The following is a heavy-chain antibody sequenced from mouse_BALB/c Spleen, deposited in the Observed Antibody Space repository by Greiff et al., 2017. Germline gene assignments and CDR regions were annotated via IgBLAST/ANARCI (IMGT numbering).Heavy chain of an antibody. D-gene: IGHD2-1*01. Sequence: EVQLVESGGGLVQPGGSLKLSCAASGFTFSSYGMSWVRQTPDKRLELGAIINSNGGRTYYPDSVKGRFTISRDNAKNTLYLQMSSLKSEDTAMYYCARDRGNYDWYFDVWGAGTTVTVSS. CDR2: INSNGGRT. CDR3: ARDRGNYDWYFDV. CDR1: GFTFSSYG. V-gene: IGHV5-6-3*01. J-gene: IGHJ1*01.